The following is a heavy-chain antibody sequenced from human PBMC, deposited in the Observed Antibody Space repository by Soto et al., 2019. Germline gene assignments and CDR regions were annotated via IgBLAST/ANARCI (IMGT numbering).Heavy chain of an antibody. Sequence: KPSETLSLTCTVSGDSISCHYWTWIRQSPGKGLEWLGHVYYTGSTSYNPSLRSRLSISLDTSKNHFSLRLRSATAADTAVYFCARDRKGATTDYFYAMDVWGQGTTVTVSS. V-gene: IGHV4-59*11. CDR2: VYYTGST. J-gene: IGHJ6*02. CDR3: ARDRKGATTDYFYAMDV. D-gene: IGHD1-26*01. CDR1: GDSISCHY.